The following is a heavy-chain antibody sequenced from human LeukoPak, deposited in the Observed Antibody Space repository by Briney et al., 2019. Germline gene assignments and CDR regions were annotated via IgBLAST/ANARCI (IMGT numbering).Heavy chain of an antibody. CDR2: IYYSGRT. Sequence: AETLSLTCTVSGGSISSSSYYWGWVRQPPGKGLEGIGSIYYSGRTYYNPYLTSRVTIPVETSKSKFSVKVSCVRVTDTAVYYCARVGAAAGEFASWGQGTLLTVSS. CDR1: GGSISSSSYY. V-gene: IGHV4-39*01. CDR3: ARVGAAAGEFAS. J-gene: IGHJ4*02. D-gene: IGHD6-13*01.